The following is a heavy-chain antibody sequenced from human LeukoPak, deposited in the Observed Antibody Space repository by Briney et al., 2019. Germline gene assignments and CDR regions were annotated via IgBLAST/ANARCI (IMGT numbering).Heavy chain of an antibody. Sequence: GGSLRLSCAASGFTFSDYYMSWIRQAPGKGLEWVSYISSSGSTIYYADSVKGRFTISRDNAKNSLYLQMNSLRAEDTAMYYCARRGYYYDSSGYYHYWFDPWGQGTLVTVSS. CDR2: ISSSGSTI. CDR1: GFTFSDYY. V-gene: IGHV3-11*01. J-gene: IGHJ5*02. D-gene: IGHD3-22*01. CDR3: ARRGYYYDSSGYYHYWFDP.